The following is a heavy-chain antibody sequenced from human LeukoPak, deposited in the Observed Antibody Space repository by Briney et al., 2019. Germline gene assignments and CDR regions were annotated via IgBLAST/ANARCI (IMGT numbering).Heavy chain of an antibody. D-gene: IGHD1-7*01. CDR2: ISSSSSYI. V-gene: IGHV3-21*01. J-gene: IGHJ4*02. CDR1: GFTFSSYR. CDR3: ARDSDWNYVFDY. Sequence: PGGSLRLSCAASGFTFSSYRMNWVRQAPGKGLEWVSSISSSSSYIYYADSVKGRFTISRDNAKNSLYLQMNSLRAEDTAVYYCARDSDWNYVFDYWGQGTLVTVSS.